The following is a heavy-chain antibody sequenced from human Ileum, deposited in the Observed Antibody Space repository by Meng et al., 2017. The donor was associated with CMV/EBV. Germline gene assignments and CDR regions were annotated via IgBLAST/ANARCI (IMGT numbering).Heavy chain of an antibody. Sequence: HVQLPQWGAGQLKPSGTLSLVCPVHNSAFSDYYWTWIRQSPGKGLEWIGEINNRGSTNYNPSLKSRVTISIDTSRNQFSLKLTSMTAADTAVYYCARASPQRRFLSYWGQGTLVTVSS. CDR2: INNRGST. D-gene: IGHD3-3*01. J-gene: IGHJ4*02. V-gene: IGHV4-34*01. CDR1: NSAFSDYY. CDR3: ARASPQRRFLSY.